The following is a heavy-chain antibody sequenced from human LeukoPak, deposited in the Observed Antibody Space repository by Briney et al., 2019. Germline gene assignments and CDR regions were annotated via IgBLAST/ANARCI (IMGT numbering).Heavy chain of an antibody. CDR2: IFYTGIT. V-gene: IGHV4-59*02. D-gene: IGHD2-15*01. J-gene: IGHJ5*02. Sequence: SETLSLTCSVSGGSVSSSYWSWIRQPPGKGLEWIGYIFYTGITNYNPSLKSRVTISLDTSKNQFSLKLNSVTAADMAVYYCARDGARCTGNSCYGWFDPWGQGTLVTVSS. CDR1: GGSVSSSY. CDR3: ARDGARCTGNSCYGWFDP.